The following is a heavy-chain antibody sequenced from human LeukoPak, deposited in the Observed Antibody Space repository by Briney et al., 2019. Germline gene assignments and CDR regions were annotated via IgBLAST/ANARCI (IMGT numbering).Heavy chain of an antibody. V-gene: IGHV4-59*01. CDR1: GASISSFY. J-gene: IGHJ4*02. D-gene: IGHD6-19*01. CDR2: IYNSGTA. CDR3: ASGYSSGWYFDY. Sequence: SETLSLTCTVSGASISSFYWSWIRQPPGKGLEWMGYIYNSGTANYNPCRMSRVTITVDTSKNQFSLKVSSVTAADTAVYYCASGYSSGWYFDYWGQGTLVTVSS.